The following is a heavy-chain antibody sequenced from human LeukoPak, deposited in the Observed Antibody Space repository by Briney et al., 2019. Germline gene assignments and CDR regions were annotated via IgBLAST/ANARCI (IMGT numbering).Heavy chain of an antibody. V-gene: IGHV3-21*01. Sequence: GGSLRLSCAASGFTFSSNNMNWVRQGPGKGLEWVSSITSDSAYIFYSDSVKGRFTISRDNARNSLFLQMNSLRAEDTAVYYCARRSIAAAGSDYWGQGTLVTVSS. CDR1: GFTFSSNN. CDR3: ARRSIAAAGSDY. CDR2: ITSDSAYI. D-gene: IGHD6-13*01. J-gene: IGHJ4*02.